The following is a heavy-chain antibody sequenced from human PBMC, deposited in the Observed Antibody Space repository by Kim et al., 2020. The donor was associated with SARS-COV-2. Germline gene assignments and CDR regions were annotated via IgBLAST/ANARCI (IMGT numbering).Heavy chain of an antibody. D-gene: IGHD4-17*01. CDR3: TTATVTTMGYYYYGMDV. Sequence: VGSLRLSCAASGFTFSNAWMSWVRQAPGKGLEWVGRIKSKTDGGTTDYAAPVKGRFTISRDDSKNTLYLQMNSLKTEDTAVYYCTTATVTTMGYYYYGMDVWGQGTTVTVSS. V-gene: IGHV3-15*01. CDR2: IKSKTDGGTT. J-gene: IGHJ6*02. CDR1: GFTFSNAW.